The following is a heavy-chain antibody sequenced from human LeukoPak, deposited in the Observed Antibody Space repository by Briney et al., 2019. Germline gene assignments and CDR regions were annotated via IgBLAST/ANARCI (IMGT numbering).Heavy chain of an antibody. V-gene: IGHV3-66*01. CDR2: IYSGGST. J-gene: IGHJ4*02. Sequence: WGSLRLSCAASGFTVSTNHMTWVRHAPGRGLECVSVIYSGGSTYYADSVKGRFTISRDNSKNTLYLQMNSLRAEDTAIYYCARDSGSFPLYWGQGTLVTVSS. CDR3: ARDSGSFPLY. D-gene: IGHD1-26*01. CDR1: GFTVSTNH.